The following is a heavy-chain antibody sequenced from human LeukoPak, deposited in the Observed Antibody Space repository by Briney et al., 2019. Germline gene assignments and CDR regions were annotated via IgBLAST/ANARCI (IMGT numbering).Heavy chain of an antibody. CDR3: ARDWCSGGSCYSDY. CDR2: IKQDGSEK. Sequence: GGSLRLSCAASGFTFSSYWMSWVRQAPGKGLEWVANIKQDGSEKYYVDSVKGRFTISRDNAENSLYLQMNSLRAEDTAVYYCARDWCSGGSCYSDYWGQGTLVTVSS. J-gene: IGHJ4*02. CDR1: GFTFSSYW. V-gene: IGHV3-7*01. D-gene: IGHD2-15*01.